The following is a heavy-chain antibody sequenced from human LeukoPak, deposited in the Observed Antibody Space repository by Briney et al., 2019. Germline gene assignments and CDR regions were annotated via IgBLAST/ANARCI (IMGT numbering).Heavy chain of an antibody. CDR1: GFTFHIYA. CDR2: INGGGDGT. V-gene: IGHV3-23*01. Sequence: GGSLRLSCAASGFTFHIYAMNWVRQAPGKGLEWVSAINGGGDGTYYADSVAGRFTISRDNSKNTLYVQMNSLRAEDTALYYCAKGNWVGEYLFNYWGQGTLVTVSS. D-gene: IGHD7-27*01. CDR3: AKGNWVGEYLFNY. J-gene: IGHJ4*02.